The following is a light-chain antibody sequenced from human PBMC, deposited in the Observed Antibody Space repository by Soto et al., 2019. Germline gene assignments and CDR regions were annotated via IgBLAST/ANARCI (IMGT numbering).Light chain of an antibody. V-gene: IGKV3-20*01. CDR2: GAS. CDR3: QQYGRSPLLFS. Sequence: EIVLTQSPGTLSLSPGEGATLSCRASQSDTNNFLAWYQQKPGQAPRLLIYGASTRAAGVPDRFSGSGSGTDFTLPITRLEPEDFAVYYCQQYGRSPLLFSFGQGTKLGVK. J-gene: IGKJ2*01. CDR1: QSDTNNF.